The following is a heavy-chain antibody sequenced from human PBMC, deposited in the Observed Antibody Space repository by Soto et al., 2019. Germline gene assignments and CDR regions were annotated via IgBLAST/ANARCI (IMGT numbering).Heavy chain of an antibody. Sequence: PGGSLRLSCSASGLTFSDSAMHWVRQAAGKGLEYVAGISSNGGGTHYVESVKGRFTISRDNSKKTLNLQMSSLRSEDTAVYYCARGWQDPWGQGTLVTVSS. CDR3: ARGWQDP. CDR2: ISSNGGGT. V-gene: IGHV3-64*04. J-gene: IGHJ5*02. D-gene: IGHD2-15*01. CDR1: GLTFSDSA.